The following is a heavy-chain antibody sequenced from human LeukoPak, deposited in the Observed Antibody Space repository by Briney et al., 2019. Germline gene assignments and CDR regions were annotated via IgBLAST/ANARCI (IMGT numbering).Heavy chain of an antibody. J-gene: IGHJ6*02. CDR2: IYPGDSDT. Sequence: GESLKISCKGSGYSFTNYWIGWVRQMPGKGPEWMGIIYPGDSDTRYSTSFQGQVTISADKSISTAYLQWSSLKASDTATYYCARSVKGYCSGGNCYSGMDVWGQGTTVTVSS. CDR1: GYSFTNYW. D-gene: IGHD2-15*01. V-gene: IGHV5-51*01. CDR3: ARSVKGYCSGGNCYSGMDV.